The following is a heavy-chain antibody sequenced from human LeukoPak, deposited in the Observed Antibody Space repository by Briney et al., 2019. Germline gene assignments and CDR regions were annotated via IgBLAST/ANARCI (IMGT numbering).Heavy chain of an antibody. CDR3: AKEEGFGSYYYYMDV. D-gene: IGHD3-10*01. J-gene: IGHJ6*03. Sequence: GGSLRLSCAASGFTFDDYAMHWVRQAPGKGLEWVSLISWDGSSTYYADSVKGRFTISRDNSKNSLYLQMNSLRAEDTALYYCAKEEGFGSYYYYMDVWGKGTTVTVSS. CDR1: GFTFDDYA. V-gene: IGHV3-43D*03. CDR2: ISWDGSST.